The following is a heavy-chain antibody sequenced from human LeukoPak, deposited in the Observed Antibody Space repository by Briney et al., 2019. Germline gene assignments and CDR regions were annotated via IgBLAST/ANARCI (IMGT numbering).Heavy chain of an antibody. J-gene: IGHJ3*01. Sequence: PGGSLRLSCAASGFMFWDAAMTWARQAPGKGLEWVSLIASSGLNTYYADSVRGRFTISRDNSKNTLSLQMNSLRVEDTAIYYCARDIELSTWGLGTLVTVSS. CDR2: IASSGLNT. V-gene: IGHV3-23*01. D-gene: IGHD5-12*01. CDR3: ARDIELST. CDR1: GFMFWDAA.